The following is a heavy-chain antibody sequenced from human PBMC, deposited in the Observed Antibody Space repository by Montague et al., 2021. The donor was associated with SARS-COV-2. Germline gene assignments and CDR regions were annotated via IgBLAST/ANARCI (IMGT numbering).Heavy chain of an antibody. D-gene: IGHD3-10*01. Sequence: SLRLSCAASGFTFGSHTMDWVRQAPEKGLEWVASVCSIIHYIYXXXSXXXRFXITRDNAKNSLYLQLNSLRAEATAVSYCVREVSAYYGSGSNLNWFDPWGQGTLVTVSS. CDR2: VCSIIHYI. CDR3: VREVSAYYGSGSNLNWFDP. J-gene: IGHJ5*02. V-gene: IGHV3-21*01. CDR1: GFTFGSHT.